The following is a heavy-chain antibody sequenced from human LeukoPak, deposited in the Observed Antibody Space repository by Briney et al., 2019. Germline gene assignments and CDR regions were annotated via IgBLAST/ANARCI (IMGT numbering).Heavy chain of an antibody. Sequence: GGSLRLSCAASGITFTKAWMSWVRQAPGEGLEWVGRFNRRSDGETTDYAAPVKGRFTISTDDSKNTLYLQMSSLKSEDTAVYYCTTEGFTYGYHSLDSWGQGTPVTVSS. D-gene: IGHD5-18*01. J-gene: IGHJ4*02. CDR2: FNRRSDGETT. V-gene: IGHV3-15*01. CDR3: TTEGFTYGYHSLDS. CDR1: GITFTKAW.